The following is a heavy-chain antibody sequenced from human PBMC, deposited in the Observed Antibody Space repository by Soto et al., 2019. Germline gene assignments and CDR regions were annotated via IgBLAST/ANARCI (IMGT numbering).Heavy chain of an antibody. CDR3: ATSLYDYVRGSYRHRPHFDY. CDR1: GGTFSSYA. Sequence: VSCQASGGTFSSYAISWVRQAPGQGLEWMGGIIPIFGTANYAQKFQGRVTMTEDTSTDTAYMELSSLRSEDTAVYYCATSLYDYVRGSYRHRPHFDYWGQGTLVTVSS. J-gene: IGHJ4*02. D-gene: IGHD3-16*02. CDR2: IIPIFGTA. V-gene: IGHV1-69*06.